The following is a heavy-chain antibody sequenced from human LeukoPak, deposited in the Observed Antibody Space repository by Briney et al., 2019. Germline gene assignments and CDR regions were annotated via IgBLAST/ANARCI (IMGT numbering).Heavy chain of an antibody. CDR1: GFTFSSYA. D-gene: IGHD2-21*02. CDR2: ISGSGGST. Sequence: GGSLRLSCAASGFTFSSYAMSWVRQAPGKGLEWVSAISGSGGSTYYADSVKGRFTISRDNSKNTLYLQMNSLRAEDTAVYYCARGGTYCGGDCYGTNYWGQGTLVTVSS. CDR3: ARGGTYCGGDCYGTNY. J-gene: IGHJ4*02. V-gene: IGHV3-23*01.